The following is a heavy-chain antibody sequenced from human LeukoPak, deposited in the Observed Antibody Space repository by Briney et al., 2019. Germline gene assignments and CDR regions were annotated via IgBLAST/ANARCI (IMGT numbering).Heavy chain of an antibody. Sequence: GGSLRLSCAASGFTFSTHAMHWVRQAPGKGLEWVAVISYDGSNKYYADSVKGRFTISRDNSKNTLYLQMDSLRAEDTAVYYCTRDDPDYWGQGTLVTVSS. CDR2: ISYDGSNK. CDR1: GFTFSTHA. J-gene: IGHJ4*02. CDR3: TRDDPDY. V-gene: IGHV3-30*19.